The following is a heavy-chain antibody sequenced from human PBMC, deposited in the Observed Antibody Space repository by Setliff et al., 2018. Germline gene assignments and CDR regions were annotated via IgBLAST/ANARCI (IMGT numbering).Heavy chain of an antibody. J-gene: IGHJ4*02. Sequence: SETLSLTCSVSGGIIYDHWWTWIRQPAGAGLEWIGRIYSDGSADYNPSLRSRVTISVDKSKNQFFLKLTSMTAADTALYFRARERQGGFLEWAPFDSWGQGVVVTVSS. D-gene: IGHD3-3*01. V-gene: IGHV4-4*07. CDR1: GGIIYDHW. CDR2: IYSDGSA. CDR3: ARERQGGFLEWAPFDS.